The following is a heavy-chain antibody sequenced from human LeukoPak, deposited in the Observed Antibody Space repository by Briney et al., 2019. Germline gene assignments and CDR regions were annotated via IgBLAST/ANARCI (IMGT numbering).Heavy chain of an antibody. CDR2: IYYSGST. D-gene: IGHD3-9*01. J-gene: IGHJ6*02. Sequence: SETLSLTCTVPGGSISSYYWSWIRQPPGKGLEWIGYIYYSGSTNYNPSLKSRVTISVDTSKNQFSLKLSSVTAADTAVYYCARDRQYYDILTGSYYYYGMDVWGQGTTVTVSS. CDR1: GGSISSYY. CDR3: ARDRQYYDILTGSYYYYGMDV. V-gene: IGHV4-59*01.